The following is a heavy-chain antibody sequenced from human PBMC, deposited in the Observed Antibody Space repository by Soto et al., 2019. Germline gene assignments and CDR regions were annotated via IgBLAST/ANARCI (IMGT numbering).Heavy chain of an antibody. Sequence: QVRLVESGGGVVQPGGSLRLSCAASGFTFSSYGMQWVRQSPGEGLEWVAIMAHDGSNQYYGDSVKGRFTISRDNSKNTLYLQMDSLRPEDTAVYYCARSSGGSSYYPPDYWGQGTLVTVSS. D-gene: IGHD2-15*01. CDR3: ARSSGGSSYYPPDY. J-gene: IGHJ4*02. V-gene: IGHV3-30*03. CDR1: GFTFSSYG. CDR2: MAHDGSNQ.